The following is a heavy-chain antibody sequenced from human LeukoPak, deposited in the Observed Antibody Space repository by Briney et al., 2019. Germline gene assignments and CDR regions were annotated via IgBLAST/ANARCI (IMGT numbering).Heavy chain of an antibody. D-gene: IGHD3-16*02. CDR3: TREGVYSPDPTSYHRLPFDI. J-gene: IGHJ3*02. CDR1: GDNFSSYV. Sequence: SVKVSCKASGDNFSSYVLTWVRQAPGQGLEWMGRIIPTLNAANFAQKFRGRVSITADKSTNTAHLELSNLRSEDTAVYYCTREGVYSPDPTSYHRLPFDIWGKGTLVIVSS. V-gene: IGHV1-69*04. CDR2: IIPTLNAA.